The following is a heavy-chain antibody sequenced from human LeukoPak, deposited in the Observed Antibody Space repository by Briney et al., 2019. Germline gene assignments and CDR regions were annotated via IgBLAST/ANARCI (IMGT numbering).Heavy chain of an antibody. CDR3: AKTNRITMIVVVNTGSFDY. Sequence: GGSLRLSCAASGFTFSSYSMNWVRQAPGKGLEWVSAISGSGGSTYYADSVRGRFTISRDNSKNTLYLQMNSLRAEDTAVYYCAKTNRITMIVVVNTGSFDYWGQGTLVTVSS. V-gene: IGHV3-23*01. CDR2: ISGSGGST. D-gene: IGHD3-22*01. J-gene: IGHJ4*02. CDR1: GFTFSSYS.